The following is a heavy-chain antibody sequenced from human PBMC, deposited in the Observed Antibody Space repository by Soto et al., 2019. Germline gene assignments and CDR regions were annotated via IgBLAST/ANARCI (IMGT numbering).Heavy chain of an antibody. D-gene: IGHD1-20*01. CDR3: AKPPDYNWNDY. Sequence: EVQLLESGGGLVQPGGSLRLSCAASGFTFSSYAMSWVRQAPGKGLEWISAVSGSGGSTYYADSVKGGFTISRDNSKDQLYLQMNNLGAEDTAVYYCAKPPDYNWNDYWGQGTLVTVSS. CDR1: GFTFSSYA. CDR2: VSGSGGST. J-gene: IGHJ4*02. V-gene: IGHV3-23*01.